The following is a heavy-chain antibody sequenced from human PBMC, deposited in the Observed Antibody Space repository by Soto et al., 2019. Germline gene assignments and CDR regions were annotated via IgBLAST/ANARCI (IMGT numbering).Heavy chain of an antibody. Sequence: EVQLVESGGGLVKPGGSLRLSCAASGFTFSSYSMNWVRQAPGKGLEWVSSISSSSSYIYYADSVKGRFTISRGNAKNSLYLQMNSLRAEDTAVYYCARDKGRTNCSSTSCYVMDTYYMDVWGKGTTVTVSS. D-gene: IGHD2-2*01. CDR3: ARDKGRTNCSSTSCYVMDTYYMDV. CDR1: GFTFSSYS. J-gene: IGHJ6*03. V-gene: IGHV3-21*01. CDR2: ISSSSSYI.